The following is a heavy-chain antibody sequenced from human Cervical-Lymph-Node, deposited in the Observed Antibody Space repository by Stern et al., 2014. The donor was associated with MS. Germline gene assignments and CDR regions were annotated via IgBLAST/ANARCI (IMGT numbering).Heavy chain of an antibody. Sequence: QVQLQESGPGLVKPSGTLSLTCAVSGDSISSSNWWSWVRQSPGKGLEWVGDIYHAGTTNYNSTPQSRLTISADNSKNQFYLKLTSVPAADTAVYYCVRALGSSSFRYWFDPWGQGTLVIVSS. CDR1: GDSISSSNW. J-gene: IGHJ5*02. D-gene: IGHD6-13*01. V-gene: IGHV4-4*02. CDR2: IYHAGTT. CDR3: VRALGSSSFRYWFDP.